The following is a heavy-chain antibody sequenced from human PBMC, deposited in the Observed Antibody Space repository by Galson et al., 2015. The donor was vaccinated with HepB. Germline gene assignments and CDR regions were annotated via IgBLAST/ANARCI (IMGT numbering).Heavy chain of an antibody. V-gene: IGHV1-46*01. CDR2: IDPSGGST. CDR3: ARAPPHPANTHARPLTGLDP. Sequence: SVKVSCKASGYNFISYYIHWVRQAPGQGLEWMGIIDPSGGSTRYAPKFQGGITMTRDTSTSTVYMELSSLRSEDTAVYYCARAPPHPANTHARPLTGLDPWGQGTLVTVSS. CDR1: GYNFISYY. D-gene: IGHD3-9*01. J-gene: IGHJ5*02.